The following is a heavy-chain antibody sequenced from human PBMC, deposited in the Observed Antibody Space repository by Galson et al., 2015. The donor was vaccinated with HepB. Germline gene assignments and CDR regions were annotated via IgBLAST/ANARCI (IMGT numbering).Heavy chain of an antibody. CDR3: ASSPWGIVGASAEYFQH. Sequence: QSGAEVKKPGESLRISCKGSGYTFTSYWISWVRQMPGKGLEWMGRIDPSDSYTNYSPSFEGHVTISADKSISTAYLQWSSLKASDTAMYYCASSPWGIVGASAEYFQHWGQGTLVSVSS. CDR2: IDPSDSYT. V-gene: IGHV5-10-1*01. D-gene: IGHD1-26*01. J-gene: IGHJ1*01. CDR1: GYTFTSYW.